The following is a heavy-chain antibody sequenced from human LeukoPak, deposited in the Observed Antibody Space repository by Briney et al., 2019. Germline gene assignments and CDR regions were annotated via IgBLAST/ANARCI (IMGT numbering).Heavy chain of an antibody. Sequence: ASVKVSCKASGGTFSNHAIAWARQAPGQGPEWMGGIIPTSGIVNYAQKFQGRVTITTDESTHTAFMELSSLTSDDTAVYFCARGPQYQLLKALGYYYMDVWGEGTTVTVSS. CDR2: IIPTSGIV. CDR1: GGTFSNHA. CDR3: ARGPQYQLLKALGYYYMDV. J-gene: IGHJ6*03. D-gene: IGHD2-2*01. V-gene: IGHV1-69*05.